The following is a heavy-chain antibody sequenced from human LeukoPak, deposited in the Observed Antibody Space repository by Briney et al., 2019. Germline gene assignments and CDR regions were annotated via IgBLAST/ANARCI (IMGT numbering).Heavy chain of an antibody. CDR2: ISGSGGST. CDR3: ARDPEYCSSTSCYRSNFDY. CDR1: GFTFSSYA. D-gene: IGHD2-2*01. V-gene: IGHV3-23*01. J-gene: IGHJ4*02. Sequence: AGGSLRLSCAASGFTFSSYAMSWVRQAPGKGLEWVSAISGSGGSTYYADSVKGRFTISRDNSKNTLYLQMNSLRAEDTAVYYCARDPEYCSSTSCYRSNFDYWGQGTLVTVSS.